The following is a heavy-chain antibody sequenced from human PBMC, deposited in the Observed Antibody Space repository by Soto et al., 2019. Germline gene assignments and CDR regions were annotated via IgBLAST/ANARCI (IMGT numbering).Heavy chain of an antibody. CDR1: GGSFSGYY. CDR3: ARDHYYGSGKPFDY. J-gene: IGHJ4*02. D-gene: IGHD3-10*01. CDR2: INHSGST. V-gene: IGHV4-34*01. Sequence: QVQLQQWGAGLLKPSETLSLTCAVYGGSFSGYYWSWIRQPPGKGLEWIGEINHSGSTSYNSSLKSRVTISVDTSKNHFSLKLSSVTAADTAVYYCARDHYYGSGKPFDYWGQGTLVTVSS.